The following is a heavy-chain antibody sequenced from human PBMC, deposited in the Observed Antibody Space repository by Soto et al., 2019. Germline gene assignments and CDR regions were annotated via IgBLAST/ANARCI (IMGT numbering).Heavy chain of an antibody. J-gene: IGHJ5*02. Sequence: EVQLLVSGGGSVQPGGSLRLSCAASGFSFSNYAMSWVRQAPGTGLEWVSAIDSGGGSTYYAASVKGRFSISRDNSMNTRYLQMNSLRAEETAIYYCTKEHSNYPDNWFDPWGQGTLVTVSS. V-gene: IGHV3-23*01. CDR2: IDSGGGST. CDR1: GFSFSNYA. D-gene: IGHD4-4*01. CDR3: TKEHSNYPDNWFDP.